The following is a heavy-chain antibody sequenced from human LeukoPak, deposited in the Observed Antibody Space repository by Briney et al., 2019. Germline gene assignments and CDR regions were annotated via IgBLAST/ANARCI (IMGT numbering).Heavy chain of an antibody. CDR1: GFTFSSYW. CDR2: IKQDGSQK. V-gene: IGHV3-7*01. D-gene: IGHD5-18*01. Sequence: GGSLRLSCAASGFTFSSYWMSWVRQAPGKGLEWVAYIKQDGSQKYYVDSVKGRFTISRDNAQNSLYLQMNSLRAEDTAMYYCARRDTAMGRTWWFGPWGQGTLVTVSS. J-gene: IGHJ5*02. CDR3: ARRDTAMGRTWWFGP.